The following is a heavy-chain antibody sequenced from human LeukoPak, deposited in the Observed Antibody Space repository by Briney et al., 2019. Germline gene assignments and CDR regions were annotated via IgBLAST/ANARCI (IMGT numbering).Heavy chain of an antibody. CDR2: IKQDGREK. J-gene: IGHJ6*02. CDR1: DFTFSTYW. Sequence: GGSLRLSCAASDFTFSTYWMNWVRQSPGKGLEWVANIKQDGREKYYVDSVKGRFTVSRDNAKNSLYLQMNGLRAEDTAVYYCARGGSLWFGELDYYGMDVWGQGTTVTVSS. V-gene: IGHV3-7*01. CDR3: ARGGSLWFGELDYYGMDV. D-gene: IGHD3-10*01.